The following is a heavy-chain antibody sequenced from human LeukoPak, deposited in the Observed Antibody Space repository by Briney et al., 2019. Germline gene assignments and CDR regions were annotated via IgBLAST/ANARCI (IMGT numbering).Heavy chain of an antibody. CDR2: IYHSGST. D-gene: IGHD3-3*01. J-gene: IGHJ4*02. Sequence: PSETLSLTCAVSGYSISSGYYWGWIRQPPGKGLERIGSIYHSGSTYYNPSLKSRVTISVDTSKNQFSLKLSSVTAADTAVYYCARDFWSGNSPDYWGQGTLVTVSS. CDR1: GYSISSGYY. V-gene: IGHV4-38-2*02. CDR3: ARDFWSGNSPDY.